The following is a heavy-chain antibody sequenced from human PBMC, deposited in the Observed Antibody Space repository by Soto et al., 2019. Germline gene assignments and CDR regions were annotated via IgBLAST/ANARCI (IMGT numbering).Heavy chain of an antibody. CDR2: ISYDGSNK. Sequence: QVQLVESGGGVVQPGRSLRLSCAASGFTFSSYGMHWVRQAPGKGLEWVAVISYDGSNKYYADSVKGRFTISRDNSKNMLYLQMNSLRAEDTAVYYCAKDLDSATYGIVDYWGPGTLVTVSS. J-gene: IGHJ4*02. CDR3: AKDLDSATYGIVDY. V-gene: IGHV3-30*18. CDR1: GFTFSSYG. D-gene: IGHD3-10*01.